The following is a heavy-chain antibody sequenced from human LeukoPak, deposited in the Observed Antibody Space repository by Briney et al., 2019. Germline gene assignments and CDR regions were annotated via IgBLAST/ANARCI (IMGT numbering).Heavy chain of an antibody. CDR3: AKHLIPAAIYFDY. CDR2: ISGSGGST. Sequence: GGSLRLSCGVSEFTFSSYAMSWVRQAPGKGLEWVSAISGSGGSTYYADSVKGRFTISRDNSKNTLYLQMNSLRAEDTAVYYCAKHLIPAAIYFDYWGQGTLVTVSS. CDR1: EFTFSSYA. J-gene: IGHJ4*02. V-gene: IGHV3-23*01. D-gene: IGHD2-2*01.